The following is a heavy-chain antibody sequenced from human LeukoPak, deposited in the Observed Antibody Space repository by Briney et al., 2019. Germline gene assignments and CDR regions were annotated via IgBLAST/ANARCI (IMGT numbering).Heavy chain of an antibody. V-gene: IGHV3-7*01. D-gene: IGHD3-3*01. CDR3: ARDPVTIFGVVIRNYYYYGMDV. J-gene: IGHJ6*02. CDR2: IKQDGSEK. Sequence: PGGSLRLSCAASGFTFSSYWMSWVRQAPGKGLEWVANIKQDGSEKYYVDSVKGRFTISRDNAKNSLYLQMNSLRAEDTAVYYCARDPVTIFGVVIRNYYYYGMDVWGQGTTVTVSS. CDR1: GFTFSSYW.